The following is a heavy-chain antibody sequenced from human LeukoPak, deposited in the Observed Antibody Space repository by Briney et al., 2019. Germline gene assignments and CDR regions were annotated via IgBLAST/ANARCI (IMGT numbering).Heavy chain of an antibody. CDR2: ISGSSGST. D-gene: IGHD3-10*01. Sequence: GGSLRLSCAASGFTFSSYAISWVRQAPGKGLEWVSAISGSSGSTYYADSVKGRFTISRDNSKNTLYLQMNSLRAEDTAVYYCAKITMVRGGGGYFDYWGQGTLVTVSS. CDR3: AKITMVRGGGGYFDY. J-gene: IGHJ4*02. V-gene: IGHV3-23*01. CDR1: GFTFSSYA.